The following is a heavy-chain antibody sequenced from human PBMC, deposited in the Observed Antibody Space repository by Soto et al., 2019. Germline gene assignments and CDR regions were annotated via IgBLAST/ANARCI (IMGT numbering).Heavy chain of an antibody. CDR2: ITNTGGDT. D-gene: IGHD3-10*01. J-gene: IGHJ4*02. V-gene: IGHV3-23*01. CDR1: GFTFSSKA. Sequence: EVQLLESGGDLVQPGGSLRLSCAASGFTFSSKAMSWVRQAPGKGLEWVSVITNTGGDTLYADSVKGRFTISRDNSKNPLYLQMNSLRAEDTAIYYCARASGESYPGSRVFDSWGQGTRVTVSS. CDR3: ARASGESYPGSRVFDS.